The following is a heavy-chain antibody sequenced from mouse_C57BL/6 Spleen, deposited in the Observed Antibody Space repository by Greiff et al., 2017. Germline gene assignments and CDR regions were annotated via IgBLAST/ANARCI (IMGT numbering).Heavy chain of an antibody. CDR1: GYTFTDYY. V-gene: IGHV1-26*01. CDR2: INPNNGGT. D-gene: IGHD3-2*02. Sequence: VQLQQSGPELVTPGASVKISCKASGYTFTDYYLNWVKQSHGKSLEWIGDINPNNGGTSYNQKFKGKATLTVDKSSSPAYMELRSLTSEDSAVYYCARGQLRLRDYFDYWGQGTTLTVSS. J-gene: IGHJ2*01. CDR3: ARGQLRLRDYFDY.